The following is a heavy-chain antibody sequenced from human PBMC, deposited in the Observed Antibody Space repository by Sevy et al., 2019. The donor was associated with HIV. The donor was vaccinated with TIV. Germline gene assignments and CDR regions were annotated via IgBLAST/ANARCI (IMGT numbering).Heavy chain of an antibody. Sequence: SETLSLTCTVSGGSISSSSYYWGWIRQPPGKGLECIGSIYYSGSTYYNPSLKSRVTISVDTSKNQFSLRLSSVTAADTAVYYCARQPLIAAAGRGGSWFDPWGQGTLVTVSS. V-gene: IGHV4-39*01. J-gene: IGHJ5*02. CDR1: GGSISSSSYY. CDR3: ARQPLIAAAGRGGSWFDP. D-gene: IGHD6-13*01. CDR2: IYYSGST.